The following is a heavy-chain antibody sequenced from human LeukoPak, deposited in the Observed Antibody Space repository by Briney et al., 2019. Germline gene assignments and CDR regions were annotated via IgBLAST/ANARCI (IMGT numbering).Heavy chain of an antibody. J-gene: IGHJ4*02. CDR1: GFTFSSYA. CDR2: ISGSGGST. Sequence: RGSLRLSCAASGFTFSSYAMSWVRQAPGKGLEWVSAISGSGGSTYYADSVKGRFTISRDNSKNTLYLQMNSLRAEDTAVYYCAKRFGGSYYYDYWGQGTLVTVSS. CDR3: AKRFGGSYYYDY. V-gene: IGHV3-23*01. D-gene: IGHD1-26*01.